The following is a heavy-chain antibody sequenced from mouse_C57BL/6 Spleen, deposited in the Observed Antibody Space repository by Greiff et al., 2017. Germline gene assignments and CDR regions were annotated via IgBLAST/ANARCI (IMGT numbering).Heavy chain of an antibody. V-gene: IGHV14-1*01. Sequence: VQLQQSGAELVRPGASVKLSCTASGFKITDYNMHWVKQRPEQGLEWIGRIDPEDGDTEYAPKFQGKATMTADTSSNTAYLQLSSLTSEDTSVCYCASWGVFAYWGQGTLVTVSA. CDR3: ASWGVFAY. CDR1: GFKITDYN. J-gene: IGHJ3*01. CDR2: IDPEDGDT.